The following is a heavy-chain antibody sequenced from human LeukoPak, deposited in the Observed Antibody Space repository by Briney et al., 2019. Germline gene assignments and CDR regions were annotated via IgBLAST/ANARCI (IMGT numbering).Heavy chain of an antibody. J-gene: IGHJ4*02. CDR2: IYYSGST. V-gene: IGHV4-39*01. Sequence: PSETLSLTCTVSGGSISSSSYYWGWIRQPPGKGLEWIGSIYYSGSTYYNPSLKSRVTISVDTSKNQSSLKLSSVTAADTAVYYCARQRYCSSTSCYSFDYWGQGTLVTVSS. D-gene: IGHD2-2*02. CDR3: ARQRYCSSTSCYSFDY. CDR1: GGSISSSSYY.